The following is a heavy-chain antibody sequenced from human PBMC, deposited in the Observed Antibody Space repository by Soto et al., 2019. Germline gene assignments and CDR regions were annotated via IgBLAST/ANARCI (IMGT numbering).Heavy chain of an antibody. Sequence: EVQLLESGGGLVQPGGSLRLSCAASGFTFSSYAMSWVRQAPGKGLEWVSAISGSGGSTYYADSVKGRFTISRDNSKNTLYLQMNSLRAEDTAVYYCAKDFAVGYGDYAGYAFDIWGQGTMVTVSS. CDR3: AKDFAVGYGDYAGYAFDI. D-gene: IGHD4-17*01. V-gene: IGHV3-23*01. CDR1: GFTFSSYA. CDR2: ISGSGGST. J-gene: IGHJ3*02.